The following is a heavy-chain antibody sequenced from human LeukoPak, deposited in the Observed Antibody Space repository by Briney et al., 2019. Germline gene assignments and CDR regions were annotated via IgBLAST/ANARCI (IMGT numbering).Heavy chain of an antibody. Sequence: SETLSLTCTVSGGSISSYYWSWIRQPPGKGLEWIGYIYYSGSTNYNPSLKSRVTISVDTSKNQFSLKLSSVTAADTAVYYCARVQAYGGKGYFDYWGQGTLVSVSS. V-gene: IGHV4-59*01. CDR3: ARVQAYGGKGYFDY. D-gene: IGHD4-23*01. CDR1: GGSISSYY. CDR2: IYYSGST. J-gene: IGHJ4*02.